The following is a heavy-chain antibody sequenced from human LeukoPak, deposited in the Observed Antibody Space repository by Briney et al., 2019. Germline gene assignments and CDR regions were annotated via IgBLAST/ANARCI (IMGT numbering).Heavy chain of an antibody. D-gene: IGHD4-17*01. CDR3: ARLQRTVTTGWFDP. Sequence: SEALSLTCTVSGGSISSSSSYWGWIRQPPGKGLEWIGSIYYSGSTYYNPSLKSRVTISVDTSKNQFSLKLSSVTAADTAVYYCARLQRTVTTGWFDPWGQGTLVTVSS. CDR1: GGSISSSSSY. CDR2: IYYSGST. V-gene: IGHV4-39*01. J-gene: IGHJ5*02.